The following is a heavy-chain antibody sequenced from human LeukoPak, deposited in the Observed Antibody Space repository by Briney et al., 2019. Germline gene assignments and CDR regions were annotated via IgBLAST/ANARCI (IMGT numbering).Heavy chain of an antibody. J-gene: IGHJ5*02. Sequence: ASVKVSYKASGYTFTSYAMHWVRQAPGQRLEWMGWINAGNGNTKYSQKFQGRVTITRDTSASTAYMELSSLRSEDTAVYYCAREERRPVAGTRWFDPWGQGTLVTVSS. CDR1: GYTFTSYA. V-gene: IGHV1-3*01. D-gene: IGHD6-19*01. CDR2: INAGNGNT. CDR3: AREERRPVAGTRWFDP.